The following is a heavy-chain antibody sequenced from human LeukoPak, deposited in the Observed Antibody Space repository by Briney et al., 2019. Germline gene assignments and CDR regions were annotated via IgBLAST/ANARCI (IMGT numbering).Heavy chain of an antibody. J-gene: IGHJ4*02. CDR2: IKKDGSER. Sequence: GGSLRLSCAASGFTVSSNYMSWVRQAPGKGLEWVANIKKDGSERYYVDSVKGRFTISRDNAKNSLYLQMNSLRAEDTAVYYCAGSVAGFDYWGQGNLVTVSS. CDR1: GFTVSSNY. D-gene: IGHD6-19*01. V-gene: IGHV3-7*01. CDR3: AGSVAGFDY.